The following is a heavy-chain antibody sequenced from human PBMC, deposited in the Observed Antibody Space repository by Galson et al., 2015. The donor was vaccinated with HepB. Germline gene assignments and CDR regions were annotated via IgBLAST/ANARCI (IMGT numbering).Heavy chain of an antibody. CDR3: TTDLGSGWYAR. CDR2: IKVRVDGGTT. CDR1: GFTFSDAW. J-gene: IGHJ4*02. V-gene: IGHV3-15*01. Sequence: SLRLSCAASGFTFSDAWMSWVRQAPGKGLEWIGFIKVRVDGGTTDYAAPVKDRFTISGDDSKNMLYLQMDSLKTEDTAVYYCTTDLGSGWYARWGQGIPVTVSS. D-gene: IGHD6-19*01.